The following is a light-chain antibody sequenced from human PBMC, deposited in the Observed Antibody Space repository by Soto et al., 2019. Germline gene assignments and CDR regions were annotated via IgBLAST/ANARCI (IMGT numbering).Light chain of an antibody. J-gene: IGKJ1*01. CDR1: ENIRSY. Sequence: DIQMTQSPSSLSSSAGDMVTITCRASENIRSYLNWYQQKLGKAPEVLIYAASKLQSGVPLRFSGSGSGTDFTLNITRLQPEDFATYYCQQTFGTPRTFGQGTKVDIK. CDR3: QQTFGTPRT. CDR2: AAS. V-gene: IGKV1-39*01.